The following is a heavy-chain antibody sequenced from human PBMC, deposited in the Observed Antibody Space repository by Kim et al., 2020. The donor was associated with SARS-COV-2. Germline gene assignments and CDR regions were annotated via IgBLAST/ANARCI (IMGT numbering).Heavy chain of an antibody. Sequence: SVKVSCKASGGTFSSYAISWVRQAPGQGLEWMGGIIPIFGTANYAQKFQGRVTITADESTSTAYMELSSLRSEDTAVYYCARARAPHDYGDYGYYYYYMDVWGKGTTVTVSS. CDR1: GGTFSSYA. J-gene: IGHJ6*03. D-gene: IGHD4-17*01. CDR3: ARARAPHDYGDYGYYYYYMDV. V-gene: IGHV1-69*13. CDR2: IIPIFGTA.